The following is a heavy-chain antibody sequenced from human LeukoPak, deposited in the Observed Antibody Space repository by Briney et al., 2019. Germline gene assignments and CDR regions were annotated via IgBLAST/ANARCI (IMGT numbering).Heavy chain of an antibody. D-gene: IGHD2-2*01. CDR2: ISAYNGNT. Sequence: GASVKVSCKASGYTFTSYGIRWVRQAPGQGLEWMGWISAYNGNTNYAQELQGRVTMTTDTSTSTAYMELRSLRSDDTAVYYCARDGGLYCSSTSCYFAWQNWFDLWGQGTLVTVSS. J-gene: IGHJ5*02. CDR3: ARDGGLYCSSTSCYFAWQNWFDL. CDR1: GYTFTSYG. V-gene: IGHV1-18*01.